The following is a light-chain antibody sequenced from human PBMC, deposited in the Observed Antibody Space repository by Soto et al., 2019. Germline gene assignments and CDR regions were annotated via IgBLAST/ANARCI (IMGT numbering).Light chain of an antibody. J-gene: IGLJ1*01. CDR1: SGDVGGYNY. Sequence: QSVLAQPPSASGSPGQSVTISCTGTSGDVGGYNYVSWYQQHPGKAPKLMIFEVSERPSGVPDRFSASKSGNTASLTLSGLQAEDEADYYCSSYAGSNIFVFGIGTRVPVL. V-gene: IGLV2-8*01. CDR2: EVS. CDR3: SSYAGSNIFV.